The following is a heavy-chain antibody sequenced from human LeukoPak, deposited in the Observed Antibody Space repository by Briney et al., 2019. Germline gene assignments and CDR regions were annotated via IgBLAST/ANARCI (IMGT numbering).Heavy chain of an antibody. V-gene: IGHV5-51*01. CDR1: GYSFTSYW. CDR3: ARLPGGAWSSRYVDV. CDR2: IYPGDSDT. Sequence: GESLKISCKGSGYSFTSYWIGWVRQMPGKGLEWMGIIYPGDSDTRYSPSFQGQVTISADKSISTAYLQWSSLKASDTAMYYCARLPGGAWSSRYVDVWGKGTTVTVSS. J-gene: IGHJ6*03. D-gene: IGHD3-3*01.